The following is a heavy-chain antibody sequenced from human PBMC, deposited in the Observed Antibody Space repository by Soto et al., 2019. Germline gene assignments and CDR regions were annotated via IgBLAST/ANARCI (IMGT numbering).Heavy chain of an antibody. Sequence: GGSLRLSCAASGFTFSSYAMIWVRQAPGKGLEWVSAISGSGGSTYYADSVKGRFTISRDNFKNTLYLQMNSLRAEDTAVYYCAKGAVGNFDWLLYPDAFDIWGQGTMVTVSS. CDR3: AKGAVGNFDWLLYPDAFDI. J-gene: IGHJ3*02. V-gene: IGHV3-23*01. D-gene: IGHD3-9*01. CDR1: GFTFSSYA. CDR2: ISGSGGST.